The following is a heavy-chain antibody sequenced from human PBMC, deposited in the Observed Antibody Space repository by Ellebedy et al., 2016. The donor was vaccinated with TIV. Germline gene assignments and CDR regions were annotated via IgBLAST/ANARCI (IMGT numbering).Heavy chain of an antibody. CDR2: ISTSNSYI. D-gene: IGHD6-13*01. Sequence: GESLKISCAASGFTFNTYSMNWVRQAPGKGLEWVSSISTSNSYINYADSVKGRFTISRDNANNSLFLEMNSLRAEDTAVYYCARGVGSSWYRHYYGIDVWGQGTTVTVSS. CDR3: ARGVGSSWYRHYYGIDV. CDR1: GFTFNTYS. J-gene: IGHJ6*02. V-gene: IGHV3-21*01.